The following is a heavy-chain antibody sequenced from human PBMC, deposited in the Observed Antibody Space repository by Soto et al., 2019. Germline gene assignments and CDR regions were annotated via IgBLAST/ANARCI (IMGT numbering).Heavy chain of an antibody. CDR3: ARGGHCTNGVCSALDY. J-gene: IGHJ4*02. CDR1: GGSISTYY. CDR2: IYYGGSA. V-gene: IGHV4-59*08. D-gene: IGHD2-8*01. Sequence: QVQLQESGPGLVKPSETLSLTCTVSGGSISTYYWSWIRQPPGKGLEWIGYIYYGGSANHNPSLKSRVTISVDTSKKQFSLRLDSVTAADTAVYYCARGGHCTNGVCSALDYWGQGTLVTVSS.